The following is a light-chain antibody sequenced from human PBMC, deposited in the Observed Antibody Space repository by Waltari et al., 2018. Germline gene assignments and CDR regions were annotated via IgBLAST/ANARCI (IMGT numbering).Light chain of an antibody. V-gene: IGKV1-39*01. CDR3: HQSYNTPRT. J-gene: IGKJ4*01. Sequence: IQMTQPPSSLSASVGDRVTITCRASQSISSFLNWYQQKPGKAPKLLIYAASTLHSGVPSRFSGSGSGTDFTLTISSLQPEDFATYYCHQSYNTPRTFGGGTRVEIK. CDR2: AAS. CDR1: QSISSF.